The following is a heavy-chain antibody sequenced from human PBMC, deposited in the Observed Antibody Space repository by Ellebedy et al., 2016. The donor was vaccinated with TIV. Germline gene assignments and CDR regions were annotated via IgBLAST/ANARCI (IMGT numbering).Heavy chain of an antibody. CDR3: ARAVITAAGIQPNFDY. CDR2: INAGNGNT. V-gene: IGHV1-3*01. D-gene: IGHD6-13*01. J-gene: IGHJ4*02. Sequence: AASVKVSCKASGYTFTRNAMHWVRQAPGQSLEWMGWINAGNGNTKYSQKFQGRVTITRDTSANTAYMELSSLRSEDTAVYYCARAVITAAGIQPNFDYWGQGTLVTVSS. CDR1: GYTFTRNA.